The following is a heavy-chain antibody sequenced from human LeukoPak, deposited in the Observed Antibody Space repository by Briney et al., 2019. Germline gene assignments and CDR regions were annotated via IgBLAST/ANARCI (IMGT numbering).Heavy chain of an antibody. CDR3: AREGLQYTLYYFDY. CDR2: IYYSGST. D-gene: IGHD4-11*01. V-gene: IGHV4-59*12. J-gene: IGHJ4*02. Sequence: PSETLSLTCTVSGGSISSYYWSWIRQPPGKGLEWIGYIYYSGSTNYSPSLKSRVTISVDTSKNQFSLKLSSVTAADTAVYYCAREGLQYTLYYFDYWGQGTLVTVSS. CDR1: GGSISSYY.